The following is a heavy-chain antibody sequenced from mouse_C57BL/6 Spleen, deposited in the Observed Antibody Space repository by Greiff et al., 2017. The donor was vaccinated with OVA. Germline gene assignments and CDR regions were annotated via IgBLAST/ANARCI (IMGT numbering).Heavy chain of an antibody. Sequence: QVQLKESGAELARPGASVKLSCKASGYTFTSYGISWVKQRTGQGLEWIGEIYPRSGNTYYNEKFKGKATLTADKSSSTAYMELRSLTSEDSAVYFCARAYYGSSYRLAYWGQGTLVTVSA. D-gene: IGHD1-1*01. CDR2: IYPRSGNT. CDR1: GYTFTSYG. CDR3: ARAYYGSSYRLAY. V-gene: IGHV1-81*01. J-gene: IGHJ3*01.